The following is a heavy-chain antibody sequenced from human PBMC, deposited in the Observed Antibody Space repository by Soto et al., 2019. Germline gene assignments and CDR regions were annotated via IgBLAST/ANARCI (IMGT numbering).Heavy chain of an antibody. CDR3: ARCYYGSGSYYGVSAFDN. CDR1: RLAKTSYA. Sequence: VEASCKAPRLAKTSYALCWPRQSHGQRLEWMAWINVGNGNTKYSQKFQGRVTITRDTSASTVYMELSSLRSEDTAVYYCARCYYGSGSYYGVSAFDNRVPRTMVTVSS. J-gene: IGHJ3*02. D-gene: IGHD3-10*01. CDR2: INVGNGNT. V-gene: IGHV1-3*01.